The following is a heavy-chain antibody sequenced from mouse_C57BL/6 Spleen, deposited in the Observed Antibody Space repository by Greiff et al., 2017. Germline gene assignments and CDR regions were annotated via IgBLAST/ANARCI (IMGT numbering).Heavy chain of an antibody. CDR1: GFTFSDYG. CDR3: AGGTYYFDY. Sequence: EVKLVESGGGLVKPGGSLKLSCAASGFTFSDYGMHWVRQAPEKGLEWVAYISSGSSTIDYADTVKGRFTISRDNAKNTLFLQMTSLRSEDTAMYYCAGGTYYFDYWGQGTTLTGSS. V-gene: IGHV5-17*01. D-gene: IGHD1-1*02. CDR2: ISSGSSTI. J-gene: IGHJ2*01.